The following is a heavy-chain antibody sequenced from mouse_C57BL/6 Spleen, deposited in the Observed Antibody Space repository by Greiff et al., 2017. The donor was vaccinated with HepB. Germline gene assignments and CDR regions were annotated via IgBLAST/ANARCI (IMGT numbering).Heavy chain of an antibody. D-gene: IGHD2-4*01. J-gene: IGHJ4*01. CDR1: GYAFSSYW. CDR3: ARRGLRRAMDY. Sequence: QVQLQQSGAELVKPGASVKISCKASGYAFSSYWMNWVKQRPGKGLEWIGQIYPGDGDTNYNGKFKGKATLTADKSSSTAYMQLSSLTSEDSAVYFCARRGLRRAMDYWGQGTSVTVSS. V-gene: IGHV1-80*01. CDR2: IYPGDGDT.